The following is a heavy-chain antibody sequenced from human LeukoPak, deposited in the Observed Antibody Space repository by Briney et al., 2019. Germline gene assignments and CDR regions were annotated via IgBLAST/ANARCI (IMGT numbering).Heavy chain of an antibody. CDR3: ARAYSSSWSTNWFDP. CDR2: IGTAGDT. D-gene: IGHD6-13*01. V-gene: IGHV3-13*01. Sequence: PGGSLRLSCAASGFTFSSYDMHWVRQATGKGLEWVSAIGTAGDTYYPGSVKGRFTISRENAKNSLYLQMNSLRAGATAVYYCARAYSSSWSTNWFDPWGQGTLVTVSS. J-gene: IGHJ5*02. CDR1: GFTFSSYD.